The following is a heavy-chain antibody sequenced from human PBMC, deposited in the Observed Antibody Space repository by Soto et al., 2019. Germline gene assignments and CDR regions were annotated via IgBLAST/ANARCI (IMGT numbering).Heavy chain of an antibody. CDR3: VVPAALSDY. J-gene: IGHJ4*02. Sequence: QVQLVESGGGLVKPGGSLRLSCAASGFTFSDYYMSWIRQAPGKGLEWVSYISSSSSYTNYADSVKGRFTISRDNAKNSLYLQMNSLRAEDTAVNYCVVPAALSDYWGQGPLVTVSS. CDR1: GFTFSDYY. D-gene: IGHD2-2*01. V-gene: IGHV3-11*05. CDR2: ISSSSSYT.